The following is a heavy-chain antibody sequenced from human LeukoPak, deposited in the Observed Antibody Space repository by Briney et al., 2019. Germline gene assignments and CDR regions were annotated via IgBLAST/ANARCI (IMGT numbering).Heavy chain of an antibody. CDR3: AKDHANTPVVTN. CDR2: IYSDGST. CDR1: GFTVSNNY. V-gene: IGHV3-53*01. J-gene: IGHJ4*02. Sequence: PGGSLRLSCAASGFTVSNNYMSWVRQAPGKGLEWVSEIYSDGSTYYAASVKGRFSISRDNSKNTVDLQMNNLRVDDTAIYYCAKDHANTPVVTNWGQGILVSVSS. D-gene: IGHD2-21*02.